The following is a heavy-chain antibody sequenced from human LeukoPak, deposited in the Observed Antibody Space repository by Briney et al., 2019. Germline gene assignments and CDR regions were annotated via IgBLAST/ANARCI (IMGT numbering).Heavy chain of an antibody. D-gene: IGHD3-3*01. CDR2: ISYDGSNK. J-gene: IGHJ6*02. V-gene: IGHV3-30-3*01. Sequence: TGGSLRLSCVASGFTFSSYAMHWVRQAPGKGLEWVAVISYDGSNKYYADSVKGRFTISRDNSKNTLYLQMNSLRAEDTAVYYCARDPSRRNMYYDFWSGYYYPGMDVWGQGTTVTVSS. CDR3: ARDPSRRNMYYDFWSGYYYPGMDV. CDR1: GFTFSSYA.